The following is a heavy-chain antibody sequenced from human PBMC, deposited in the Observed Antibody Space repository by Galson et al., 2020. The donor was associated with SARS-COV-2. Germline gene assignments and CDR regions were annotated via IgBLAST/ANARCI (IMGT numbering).Heavy chain of an antibody. V-gene: IGHV3-74*03. CDR1: GLSFSNYW. CDR3: TRANYLRGHFDF. Sequence: TGGSLRLSCAASGLSFSNYWRHWVRQGPGKGLEWVSRINPDGTRITDAESVEGRFTISRDNAKNTLYLEMSSLRAEDSAVYYCTRANYLRGHFDFWGQGTLITVSS. CDR2: INPDGTRI. J-gene: IGHJ4*02. D-gene: IGHD3-10*01.